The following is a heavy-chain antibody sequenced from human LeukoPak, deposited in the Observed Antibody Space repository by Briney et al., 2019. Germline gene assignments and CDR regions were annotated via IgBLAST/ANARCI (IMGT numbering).Heavy chain of an antibody. V-gene: IGHV3-21*01. Sequence: GGSLRLSCAASGFTFSSYSMNWVRQAPGKGLEWVSSISSSSSYIYYADSVKGRFTISRDNAKNSVYLQMNSLRAEDTAVYSCARSYSSSWYFDYWGQGTLVTVSS. CDR1: GFTFSSYS. J-gene: IGHJ4*02. D-gene: IGHD6-13*01. CDR3: ARSYSSSWYFDY. CDR2: ISSSSSYI.